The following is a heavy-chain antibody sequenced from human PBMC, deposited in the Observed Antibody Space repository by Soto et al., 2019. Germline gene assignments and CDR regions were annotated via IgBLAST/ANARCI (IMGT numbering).Heavy chain of an antibody. CDR1: GFTFSSYA. V-gene: IGHV3-23*01. Sequence: EVQLLESGGGWVQPWGSLRLSCAASGFTFSSYAMSWVRQAPGKGLEWVSAISSSGGSTYYADSVKGRFTISRDKSKNTLYLQMNSLRAADKAVYYCAKEGGYGSALDYWGQGTMVTVSS. CDR3: AKEGGYGSALDY. J-gene: IGHJ4*02. CDR2: ISSSGGST. D-gene: IGHD5-18*01.